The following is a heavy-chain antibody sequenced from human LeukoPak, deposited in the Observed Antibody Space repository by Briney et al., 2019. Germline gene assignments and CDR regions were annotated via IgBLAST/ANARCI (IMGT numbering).Heavy chain of an antibody. CDR3: ARGQGRVTMVRGVYYYGMDV. CDR1: GGSFSGYY. CDR2: INHSGST. V-gene: IGHV4-34*01. D-gene: IGHD3-10*01. J-gene: IGHJ6*04. Sequence: SETLSLTCAVHGGSFSGYYWSWIRQPPGKGLEWIGEINHSGSTNYNPSLKSRVTISVDTSKNQFSLKLSSVTAADTAVYYCARGQGRVTMVRGVYYYGMDVWGKGTTVTVSS.